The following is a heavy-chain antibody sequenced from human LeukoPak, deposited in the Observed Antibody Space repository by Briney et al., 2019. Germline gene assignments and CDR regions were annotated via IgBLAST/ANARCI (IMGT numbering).Heavy chain of an antibody. CDR3: ARGLAAMAIFDY. CDR2: IIPIFGTA. V-gene: IGHV1-69*05. J-gene: IGHJ4*02. Sequence: SVKVSCKASGGTSSSYAISWVRQAPGQGLEWMGGIIPIFGTANYAQKFQGRVTITTDESTSTAYMELSSLRSEDTAVYYCARGLAAMAIFDYWGQGTLVTVSS. CDR1: GGTSSSYA. D-gene: IGHD5-18*01.